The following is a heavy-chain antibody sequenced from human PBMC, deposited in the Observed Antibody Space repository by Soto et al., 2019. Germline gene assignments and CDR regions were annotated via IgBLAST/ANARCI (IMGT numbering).Heavy chain of an antibody. Sequence: GGSLRLSCAASGFTFSSYAMSWVRQAPGKGLEWVSAISGSGGSTYYADSVKGRFTISRDNSKNTLYLQMNSLRAEDTAVYYCVLRFESVRGVIINDYWGQGTLVTVSS. V-gene: IGHV3-23*01. D-gene: IGHD3-10*01. CDR3: VLRFESVRGVIINDY. J-gene: IGHJ4*02. CDR2: ISGSGGST. CDR1: GFTFSSYA.